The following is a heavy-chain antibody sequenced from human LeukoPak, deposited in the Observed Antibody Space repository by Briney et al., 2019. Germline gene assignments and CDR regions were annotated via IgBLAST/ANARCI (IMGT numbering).Heavy chain of an antibody. CDR3: ARDCITMVRGVTSPHRYYYYYGMDV. V-gene: IGHV3-11*01. Sequence: GGSLRLSCAASGFTFSDYYMSWIRQAPGKGLEWVSYISSSGSTIYYADSVKGRFTISRDNAKNSLYLQMNSLRAEDTAVYYCARDCITMVRGVTSPHRYYYYYGMDVWGQGTTVTVSS. CDR1: GFTFSDYY. CDR2: ISSSGSTI. D-gene: IGHD3-10*01. J-gene: IGHJ6*02.